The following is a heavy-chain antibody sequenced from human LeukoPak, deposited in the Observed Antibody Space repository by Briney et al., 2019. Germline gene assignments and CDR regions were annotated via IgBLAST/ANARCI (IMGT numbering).Heavy chain of an antibody. Sequence: PGGSLRLSCAASGFTFSSYWTSWVRQAPGKGLEWVANIKQDGSEKYYVDSVKGRFTISRDNAKNSLYLQMNSLRAEDTAVYYCARGRGNYPFGYWGQGTLVTVSS. J-gene: IGHJ4*02. CDR3: ARGRGNYPFGY. CDR2: IKQDGSEK. CDR1: GFTFSSYW. V-gene: IGHV3-7*01. D-gene: IGHD1-7*01.